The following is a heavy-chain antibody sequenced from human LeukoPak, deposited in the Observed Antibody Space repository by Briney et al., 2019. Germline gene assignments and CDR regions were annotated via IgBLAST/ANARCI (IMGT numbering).Heavy chain of an antibody. J-gene: IGHJ3*02. CDR2: LSSDGGSS. D-gene: IGHD6-19*01. V-gene: IGHV3-30*04. CDR1: GFTLSSSH. Sequence: GGSLRLSCTASGFTLSSSHMHWVRQAPGKGLEWVAGLSSDGGSSYYVGSVKGRFTVSRDNSKNTLYLQMSSLGPEDAALYHCAKEGYSSGRAPAFDIWGQGTAVTVSS. CDR3: AKEGYSSGRAPAFDI.